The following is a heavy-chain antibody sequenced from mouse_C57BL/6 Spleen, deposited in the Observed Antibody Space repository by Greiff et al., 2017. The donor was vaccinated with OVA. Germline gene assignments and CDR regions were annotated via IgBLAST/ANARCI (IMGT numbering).Heavy chain of an antibody. J-gene: IGHJ1*03. CDR3: ARRVLPRWYFDV. CDR1: GYTFPGYW. Sequence: QVQLKESGAELMKPGASVKLSCKATGYTFPGYWIEWVKQRPGHGLEWIGEILPGSGSTHYNEKLKGKATFTADTSSNTAYMQLSSLTTEDSAIYYCARRVLPRWYFDVWGTGTTVTVSS. CDR2: ILPGSGST. V-gene: IGHV1-9*01. D-gene: IGHD2-14*01.